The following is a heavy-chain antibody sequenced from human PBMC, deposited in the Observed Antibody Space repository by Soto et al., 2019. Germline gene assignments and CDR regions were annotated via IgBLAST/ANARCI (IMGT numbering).Heavy chain of an antibody. J-gene: IGHJ4*02. CDR2: IPYDGSNE. Sequence: GGSLRLSCAASGFTFSSYGMHWVRQAPGKGLEWVAVIPYDGSNEYYADSVKGRFTISRDKSKNTLYLQMNSLITEDTAVYHCAKDLGGYSYGPEYWGQGTQVTVSS. CDR3: AKDLGGYSYGPEY. D-gene: IGHD5-18*01. CDR1: GFTFSSYG. V-gene: IGHV3-30*18.